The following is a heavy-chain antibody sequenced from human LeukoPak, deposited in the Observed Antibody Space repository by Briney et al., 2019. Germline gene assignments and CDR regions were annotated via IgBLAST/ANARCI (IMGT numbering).Heavy chain of an antibody. CDR3: ARGDTANAFDI. D-gene: IGHD5-18*01. J-gene: IGHJ3*02. V-gene: IGHV4-34*01. Sequence: SETLSLTCAVYGGSFRGYYWSWIRQPPGKGLEWIGEINHSGSTNYNPSLKSRVTISVDTSKNQFSLKLSSVTAADTAVYYCARGDTANAFDIWGQGTMVTVSS. CDR2: INHSGST. CDR1: GGSFRGYY.